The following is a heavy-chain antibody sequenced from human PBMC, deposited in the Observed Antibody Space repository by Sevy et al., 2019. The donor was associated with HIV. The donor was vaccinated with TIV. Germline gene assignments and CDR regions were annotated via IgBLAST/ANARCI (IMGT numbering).Heavy chain of an antibody. D-gene: IGHD5-12*01. J-gene: IGHJ4*02. CDR1: GGSISSSSYY. V-gene: IGHV4-39*01. CDR3: ARRGMATLAGWYFDY. Sequence: SETLSLTCTVSGGSISSSSYYWGWIRQPPGKGLEWIGRIYYSGSTYYNPSLKSRVTISVDTSKNQFSLKLSSVTAADTAVYYCARRGMATLAGWYFDYWGQGTLVTVSS. CDR2: IYYSGST.